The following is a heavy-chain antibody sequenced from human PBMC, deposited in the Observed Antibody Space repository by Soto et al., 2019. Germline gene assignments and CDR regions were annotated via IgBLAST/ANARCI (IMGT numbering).Heavy chain of an antibody. D-gene: IGHD6-19*01. CDR3: ARAQWPHPFDY. CDR1: GFTFSTYW. Sequence: EVQLVESGGGLVQPGGSLRLSCAASGFTFSTYWMHWVRQVPGEGLVWVSRINTDASSTSYADSVKGRFTISRDNAKNTLYLHMNSLRVEDTAVYYCARAQWPHPFDYWGQGTLVTVSS. J-gene: IGHJ4*02. CDR2: INTDASST. V-gene: IGHV3-74*01.